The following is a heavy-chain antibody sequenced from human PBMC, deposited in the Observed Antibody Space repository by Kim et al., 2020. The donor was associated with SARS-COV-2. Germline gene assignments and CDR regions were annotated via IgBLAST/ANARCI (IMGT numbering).Heavy chain of an antibody. V-gene: IGHV4-34*01. Sequence: SETLSLTCAVYGGSFSGYYWSWIRQPPGKGLEWIGEINHSGSTNYNPSLKSRVTISVDTSKNQFSLKLSSVTAADTAVYYCARGRKREYQLLTTHYYYYGMDVWGQGTTVTVSS. CDR2: INHSGST. J-gene: IGHJ6*02. D-gene: IGHD2-2*01. CDR1: GGSFSGYY. CDR3: ARGRKREYQLLTTHYYYYGMDV.